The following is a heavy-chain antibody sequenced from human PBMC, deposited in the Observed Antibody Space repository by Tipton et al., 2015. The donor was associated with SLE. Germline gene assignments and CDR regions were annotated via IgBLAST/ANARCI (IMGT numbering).Heavy chain of an antibody. J-gene: IGHJ4*02. CDR3: ARTAPGVGQLADY. CDR1: GYTFTSYG. Sequence: QLVQSGPEVKKPGASVKVSCKASGYTFTSYGISWVRQAPGQGLEWMGIINPSGGSTSYAQKFQGRVTMTRDTSTSTVYMELRSLRSDDTAVYYCARTAPGVGQLADYWGQGTLVTVSS. V-gene: IGHV1-46*01. D-gene: IGHD6-6*01. CDR2: INPSGGST.